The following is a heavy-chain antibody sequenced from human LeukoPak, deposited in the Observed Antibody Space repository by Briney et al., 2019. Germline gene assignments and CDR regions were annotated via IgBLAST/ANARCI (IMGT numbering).Heavy chain of an antibody. V-gene: IGHV1-69*13. CDR3: ARSFPRTKDWFDP. Sequence: GASVKVSCKASGGTFSSYAISWVRQAPGQGLEWMGWCVPIFVTANYAHKFQGRVTITADESTSTAYMELSSLRSEDTAVYYCARSFPRTKDWFDPWGQGTLVTVSS. J-gene: IGHJ5*02. CDR2: CVPIFVTA. CDR1: GGTFSSYA.